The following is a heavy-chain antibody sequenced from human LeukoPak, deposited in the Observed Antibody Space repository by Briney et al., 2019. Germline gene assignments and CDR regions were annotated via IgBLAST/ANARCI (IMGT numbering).Heavy chain of an antibody. J-gene: IGHJ4*02. D-gene: IGHD6-19*01. CDR1: GFTFSNAW. V-gene: IGHV3-15*07. CDR3: TTDLLRDSSSGWVDY. Sequence: GGSLRLSCAASGFTFSNAWMSWVRQAPGKGLEWVGRIKSKTDGGTTDYAAPVKGRFTISRDDSKNTLCLQMNSLKTEDTAVYYCTTDLLRDSSSGWVDYWGQGTLVTVSS. CDR2: IKSKTDGGTT.